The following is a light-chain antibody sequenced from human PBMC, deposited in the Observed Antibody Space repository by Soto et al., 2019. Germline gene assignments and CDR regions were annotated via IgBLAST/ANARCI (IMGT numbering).Light chain of an antibody. V-gene: IGKV3-20*01. J-gene: IGKJ4*01. CDR1: QSVSSSY. Sequence: EIVLTQSPGTLSLSPGERATLSCRASQSVSSSYLAWYQQQPGQAPRLLIYGASSRATGIPDRFSGSGSGTDFTLTSSRLSPEDFGLYYWQQYCSSPAFGGGTKVEIK. CDR2: GAS. CDR3: QQYCSSPA.